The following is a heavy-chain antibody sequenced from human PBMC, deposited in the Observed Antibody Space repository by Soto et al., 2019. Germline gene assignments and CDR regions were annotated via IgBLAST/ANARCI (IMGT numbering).Heavy chain of an antibody. J-gene: IGHJ5*02. Sequence: VQLVESGGGQVQPGGSLRLSCAASGFTFSSYTINWVRLGPGKGLEWVSSISTRSSLIYYADSVKGRFTISRDNAKNSAYLQMNSLRAEDTALYYCATLARGGPVTLPLDAWDQGTLVTVSS. CDR1: GFTFSSYT. CDR2: ISTRSSLI. V-gene: IGHV3-21*01. CDR3: ATLARGGPVTLPLDA. D-gene: IGHD3-10*01.